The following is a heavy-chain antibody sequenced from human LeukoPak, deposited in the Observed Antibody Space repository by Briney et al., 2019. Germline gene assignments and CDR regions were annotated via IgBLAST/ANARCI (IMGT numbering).Heavy chain of an antibody. V-gene: IGHV3-23*01. CDR2: IRGNGGVS. Sequence: PGGSLRLSCAPSGFAFSSYAMSWVRRAPGESREWFSGIRGNGGVSYFADSVKGRFTISRDNSKNTLYLQMNSLRGEDSAVYYCAKLYYDYIWGSYRYYFFHSWGQGTLSTVSS. J-gene: IGHJ4*02. D-gene: IGHD3-16*02. CDR3: AKLYYDYIWGSYRYYFFHS. CDR1: GFAFSSYA.